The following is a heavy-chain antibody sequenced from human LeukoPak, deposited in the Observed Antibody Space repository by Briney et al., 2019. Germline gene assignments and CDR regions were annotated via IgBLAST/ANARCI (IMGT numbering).Heavy chain of an antibody. D-gene: IGHD3-3*01. Sequence: SGTLSLTCAVSGGSLSSSNWWSWVRQPPGKGLGWTGEIYHSGSTNYNPSLKSRATISVDTSKNQFSLKLSSVTAADTAVYYCASGRVTIFGVVIMGAFDIWGQGTMVTVSS. CDR3: ASGRVTIFGVVIMGAFDI. CDR2: IYHSGST. V-gene: IGHV4-4*02. CDR1: GGSLSSSNW. J-gene: IGHJ3*02.